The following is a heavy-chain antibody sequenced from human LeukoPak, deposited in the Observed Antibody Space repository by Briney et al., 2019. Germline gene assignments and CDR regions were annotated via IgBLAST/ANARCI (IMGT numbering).Heavy chain of an antibody. CDR2: INHSGST. CDR1: GGSFSNYY. V-gene: IGHV4-34*01. CDR3: AGDSSGYYRFVAFDI. D-gene: IGHD3-22*01. Sequence: SETLSLTCAVYGGSFSNYYWSWIRQPPGKGLEWIGEINHSGSTNYNPSLKSRVTISIDTSKNQFSLKLSSVTAADTAVYYCAGDSSGYYRFVAFDIWGQGQWSLSLQ. J-gene: IGHJ3*02.